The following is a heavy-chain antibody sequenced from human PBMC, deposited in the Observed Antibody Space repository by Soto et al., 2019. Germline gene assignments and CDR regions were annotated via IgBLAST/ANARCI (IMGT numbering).Heavy chain of an antibody. CDR1: GYTLTELS. J-gene: IGHJ6*03. D-gene: IGHD3-3*01. CDR3: ATKGDFWSGYSDQYYYYYYMDV. CDR2: FDPEDGET. V-gene: IGHV1-24*01. Sequence: ASVKVSCKVSGYTLTELSMHWVRQAPGKGLEWMGGFDPEDGETIYAQKFQGRVTMTEDTSTDTAYMELSSLRSEDTAVYYCATKGDFWSGYSDQYYYYYYMDVWGKGTTVTVSS.